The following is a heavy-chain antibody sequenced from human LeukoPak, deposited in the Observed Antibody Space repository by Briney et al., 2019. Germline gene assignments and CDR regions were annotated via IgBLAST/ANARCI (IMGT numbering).Heavy chain of an antibody. CDR2: IYPGDSDT. D-gene: IGHD1-26*01. J-gene: IGHJ6*03. Sequence: NHGESLKISCKGSGYSFTSYWIGWVRQMPGKGLEWMGIIYPGDSDTRYSPSFQGQVTISADKSISTAYLQWSSLKASDTAMYYCARLYHSYSRWEYYMDVWGKGTTVTVSS. CDR3: ARLYHSYSRWEYYMDV. V-gene: IGHV5-51*01. CDR1: GYSFTSYW.